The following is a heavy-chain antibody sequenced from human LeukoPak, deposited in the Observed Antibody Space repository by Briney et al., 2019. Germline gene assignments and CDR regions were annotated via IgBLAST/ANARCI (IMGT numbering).Heavy chain of an antibody. J-gene: IGHJ6*02. CDR3: AREEIGPRDCSSTSCYENYYYGMDV. V-gene: IGHV1-69*13. Sequence: ASVTVSCKAPGGTFSSYAISWVRQAPGQGLEWMGGIIPIFGTANYAQKFQGRVTITADESTSTAYMELSSLRSEDTAVYYCAREEIGPRDCSSTSCYENYYYGMDVWGQGTTVTVSS. D-gene: IGHD2-2*01. CDR2: IIPIFGTA. CDR1: GGTFSSYA.